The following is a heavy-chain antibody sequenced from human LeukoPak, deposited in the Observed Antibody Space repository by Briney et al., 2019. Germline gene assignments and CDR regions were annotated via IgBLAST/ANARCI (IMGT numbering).Heavy chain of an antibody. CDR1: GYSISSGYY. CDR2: INHSGST. V-gene: IGHV4-38-2*01. CDR3: ARKFRGYYDSIRRYYFDY. D-gene: IGHD3-22*01. Sequence: SETLSLTCAVSGYSISSGYYWGWIRQPPGKGLEWIGEINHSGSTNYNPSLKSRVTISVDTSKNQFSLKLSSVTAADTAVYYCARKFRGYYDSIRRYYFDYWGQGTLVTVSS. J-gene: IGHJ4*02.